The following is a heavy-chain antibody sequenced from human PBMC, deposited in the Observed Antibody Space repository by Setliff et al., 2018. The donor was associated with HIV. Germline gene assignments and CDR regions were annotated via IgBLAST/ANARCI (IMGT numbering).Heavy chain of an antibody. V-gene: IGHV3-7*01. CDR2: IKEDGSEE. D-gene: IGHD3-10*01. CDR1: GFTFSNYW. Sequence: GGSLRLSCAASGFTFSNYWMTWVRQAPGKGLQWVANIKEDGSEEYYVDSVKGRFTISRDNAENLLYLQMNTLRAEDTAVYYCARLTLLRGPTITYMDVWGKGTTVTVSS. J-gene: IGHJ6*03. CDR3: ARLTLLRGPTITYMDV.